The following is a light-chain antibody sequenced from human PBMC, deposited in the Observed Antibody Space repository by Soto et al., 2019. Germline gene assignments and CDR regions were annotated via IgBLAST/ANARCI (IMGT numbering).Light chain of an antibody. CDR2: DAS. J-gene: IGKJ1*01. V-gene: IGKV1-5*01. CDR1: PRIRGS. Sequence: DIQMHQSPSTLSGSVGGRTAITRRARPRIRGSLAWCQHQPGKAPKLLIYDASTLESGVPSRFSGFGSGTEFTLSISGLQPDDFGTYYCQQYYMGWTVGHGTKV. CDR3: QQYYMGWT.